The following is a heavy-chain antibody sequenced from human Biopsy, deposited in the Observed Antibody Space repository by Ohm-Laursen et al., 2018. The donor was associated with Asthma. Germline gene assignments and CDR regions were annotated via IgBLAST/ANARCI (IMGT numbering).Heavy chain of an antibody. V-gene: IGHV1-18*01. Sequence: SVKVSCKASGYTFNSAGITWVRQAPGQGLEWMGWISVYNDNTKVAQKLQDRVTMTTDTSTSTAYMELRSLRSDDTAVYFCARAVDYSHYYGIDVWGQGTTVTVS. CDR2: ISVYNDNT. D-gene: IGHD3-10*01. J-gene: IGHJ6*02. CDR3: ARAVDYSHYYGIDV. CDR1: GYTFNSAG.